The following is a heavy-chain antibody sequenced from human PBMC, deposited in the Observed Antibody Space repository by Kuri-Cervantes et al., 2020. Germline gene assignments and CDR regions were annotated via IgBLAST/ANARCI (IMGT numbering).Heavy chain of an antibody. Sequence: GESLKISCAASGFTFSNHGMHWVRQAPGRGLEWVAFIRYDGSNKYYADSVKGRFTISRDNSKNTLYLQMNSLRAEDTAVYYCAKDFSSTSPTAAVWGKGTTVTVSS. D-gene: IGHD2-2*01. CDR1: GFTFSNHG. J-gene: IGHJ6*04. CDR3: AKDFSSTSPTAAV. V-gene: IGHV3-30*02. CDR2: IRYDGSNK.